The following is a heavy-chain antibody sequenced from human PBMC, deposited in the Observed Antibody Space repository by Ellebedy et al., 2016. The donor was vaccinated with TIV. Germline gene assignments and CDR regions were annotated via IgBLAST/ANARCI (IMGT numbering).Heavy chain of an antibody. J-gene: IGHJ6*02. CDR2: IIPIFGTA. CDR1: GGTFSSYA. CDR3: ATDHYYDSSGPDYYGMDV. Sequence: SVKVSXXASGGTFSSYAISWVRQAPGQGLEWMGGIIPIFGTANYAQKFQGRVTITADKSTSTAYMELSSLRSEDTAVHYCATDHYYDSSGPDYYGMDVWGQGTTVTVSS. D-gene: IGHD3-22*01. V-gene: IGHV1-69*06.